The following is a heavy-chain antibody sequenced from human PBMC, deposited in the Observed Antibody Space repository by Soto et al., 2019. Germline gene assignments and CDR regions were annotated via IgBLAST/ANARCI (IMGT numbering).Heavy chain of an antibody. CDR2: FFSDAER. CDR1: GFSLTNGRMG. J-gene: IGHJ6*02. Sequence: SGPTLVNPTETLTLTCSVSGFSLTNGRMGVSWIRQPPGKALEWLAHFFSDAERSYSTSMQSRLNIYKDSSGSQVVLTMTNMAPADTATYFCARMDGDYNYYGLDVWGDGIAVTVS. V-gene: IGHV2-26*01. D-gene: IGHD4-17*01. CDR3: ARMDGDYNYYGLDV.